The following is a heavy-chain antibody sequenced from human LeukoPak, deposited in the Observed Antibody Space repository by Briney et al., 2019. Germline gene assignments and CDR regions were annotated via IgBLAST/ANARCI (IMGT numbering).Heavy chain of an antibody. Sequence: PSETLSLTCTVSGGSISSYYWSWIRQPPGKGLEWIGYIYYSGSTNYNPSLKSRVTISVDTSKNQFSLKLSSVTAADTAVYYCARVQVTTLSGRDYWGQGTPVTVSS. J-gene: IGHJ4*02. CDR1: GGSISSYY. CDR3: ARVQVTTLSGRDY. D-gene: IGHD4-17*01. CDR2: IYYSGST. V-gene: IGHV4-59*08.